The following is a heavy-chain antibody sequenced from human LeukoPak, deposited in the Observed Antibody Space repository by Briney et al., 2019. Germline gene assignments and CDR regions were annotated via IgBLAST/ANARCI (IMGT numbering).Heavy chain of an antibody. CDR1: GFTFDDYA. CDR3: AKEEGRSGSYPDY. D-gene: IGHD1-26*01. V-gene: IGHV3-9*01. CDR2: ISWNSGSI. J-gene: IGHJ4*02. Sequence: GRSLRLSCAASGFTFDDYAMHWVRQAPGKGLEWVSGISWNSGSIGYADSVKGRFTISRDNAKNSLYLQMNSLRAEDTALYYCAKEEGRSGSYPDYWGQGTLVTVSS.